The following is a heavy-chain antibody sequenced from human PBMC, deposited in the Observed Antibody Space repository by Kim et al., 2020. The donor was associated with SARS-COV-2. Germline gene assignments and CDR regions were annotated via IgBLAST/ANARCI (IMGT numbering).Heavy chain of an antibody. Sequence: GGSLRLSCAASGFTFDDYAMHWVRQAPGKGLEWVSGISWNSGSIGYADSVKGRFTISRDNAKNSLYLQMNSLRAEDTALYYCAKDKTGAVAGNNWFDPWGQGTLVTVSS. J-gene: IGHJ5*02. D-gene: IGHD6-19*01. V-gene: IGHV3-9*01. CDR2: ISWNSGSI. CDR1: GFTFDDYA. CDR3: AKDKTGAVAGNNWFDP.